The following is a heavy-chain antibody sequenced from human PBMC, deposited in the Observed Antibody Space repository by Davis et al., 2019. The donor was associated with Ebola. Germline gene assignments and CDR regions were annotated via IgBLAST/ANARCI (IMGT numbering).Heavy chain of an antibody. CDR1: GASMTSGGYY. D-gene: IGHD1-26*01. CDR3: AISNLWEVDS. J-gene: IGHJ4*02. CDR2: ISYGGRT. Sequence: MPSETLSLTCTVSGASMTSGGYYCTWIRQHPGRGLEWRGYISYGGRTSYNPSLKSRIIISEDTAKNQFSLKLSSVTAADTAVYYCAISNLWEVDSWCQGTLVTVSS. V-gene: IGHV4-31*03.